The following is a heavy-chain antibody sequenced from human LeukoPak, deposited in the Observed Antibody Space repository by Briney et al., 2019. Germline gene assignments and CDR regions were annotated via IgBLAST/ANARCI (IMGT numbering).Heavy chain of an antibody. Sequence: GSSVKVSCKASVGTFSSYAISWVRQAPGQGLEWMGGIIPIFGTANYAQKFQGRVTITADESTSTAYMELSSLRSEDTAVYYCAIDSSGYYSRGYFDYWGQGTLVTVSS. CDR2: IIPIFGTA. D-gene: IGHD3-22*01. CDR1: VGTFSSYA. V-gene: IGHV1-69*01. CDR3: AIDSSGYYSRGYFDY. J-gene: IGHJ4*02.